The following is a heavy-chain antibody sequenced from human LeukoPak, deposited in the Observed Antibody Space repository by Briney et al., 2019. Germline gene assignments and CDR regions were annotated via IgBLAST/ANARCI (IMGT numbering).Heavy chain of an antibody. J-gene: IGHJ4*02. CDR3: AAMTTAAANAFFY. CDR2: ISGDGGST. V-gene: IGHV3-23*01. D-gene: IGHD2-2*01. Sequence: GGSLRLSCEVSGLTLRSFAMSWVREPAGKGLEWVSAISGDGGSTEYADSVKGRFTISRDNSKNTVYLQMNSLKAGDTALYYCAAMTTAAANAFFYWGRGTVVTVSA. CDR1: GLTLRSFA.